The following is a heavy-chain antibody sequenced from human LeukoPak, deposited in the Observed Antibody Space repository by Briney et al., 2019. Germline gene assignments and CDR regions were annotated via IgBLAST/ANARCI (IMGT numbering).Heavy chain of an antibody. J-gene: IGHJ4*02. CDR3: ARVSPGYSSGWCFDY. V-gene: IGHV1-18*01. Sequence: GAPVKVSCKASGYTFTSYGISWVRQAPRHGLEWMGWISPYNGNTNYAQKLQSRVTMTTDTSTSTAYMELRSLRSDDTAVYYCARVSPGYSSGWCFDYWGQGTLVTVSS. CDR2: ISPYNGNT. D-gene: IGHD6-19*01. CDR1: GYTFTSYG.